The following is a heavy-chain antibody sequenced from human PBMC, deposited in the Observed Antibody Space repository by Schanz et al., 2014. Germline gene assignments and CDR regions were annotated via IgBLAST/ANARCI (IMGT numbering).Heavy chain of an antibody. CDR3: ARARYTGYDCSGY. CDR1: GYTFTSNG. Sequence: QVQLVQSGAEVKEPGASVKVSCKASGYTFTSNGITWVRQAPGQGLEWMGWINPNSGETNYEQKFKGRVTLTSDTSISTAFMELSGLTSDDTATYFCARARYTGYDCSGYWGQGTLLIFSS. V-gene: IGHV1-2*02. D-gene: IGHD5-12*01. CDR2: INPNSGET. J-gene: IGHJ4*02.